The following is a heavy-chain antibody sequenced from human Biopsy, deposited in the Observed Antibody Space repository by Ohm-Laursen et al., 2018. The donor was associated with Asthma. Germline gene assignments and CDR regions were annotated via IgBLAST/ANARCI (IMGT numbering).Heavy chain of an antibody. V-gene: IGHV3-33*01. Sequence: SLRLSCAASGFTFGSYGLHWVRQAPGKGLEWVADIWFDGSNKHYADAVKGRFTISRDNSKNTLYLQMNSLRAEDTALYYCGRERSYMVDYWGQGTLVTVSS. CDR1: GFTFGSYG. CDR2: IWFDGSNK. J-gene: IGHJ4*02. D-gene: IGHD3-10*01. CDR3: GRERSYMVDY.